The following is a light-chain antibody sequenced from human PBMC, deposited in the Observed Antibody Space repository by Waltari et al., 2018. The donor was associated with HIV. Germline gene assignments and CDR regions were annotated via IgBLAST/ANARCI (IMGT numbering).Light chain of an antibody. V-gene: IGKV3-20*01. CDR1: QSVSSRY. Sequence: EIVLTQSPGTLSLSPGERATLSCRAIQSVSSRYLAWYQQKPGQAPRLLIYGSSSRATGIPDRFSGSGYGTDFTLTISRLEPEDFAVYYCQQYGSSPQFGPETKVDIK. CDR3: QQYGSSPQ. J-gene: IGKJ3*01. CDR2: GSS.